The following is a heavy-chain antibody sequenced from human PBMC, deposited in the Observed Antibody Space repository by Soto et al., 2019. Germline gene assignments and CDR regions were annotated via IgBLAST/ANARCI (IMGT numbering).Heavy chain of an antibody. CDR1: GGTFSTST. CDR3: ARDSPIGSTFSGYDAIDS. CDR2: TIPLLNVA. J-gene: IGHJ4*02. V-gene: IGHV1-69*04. Sequence: SVKVSCKASGGTFSTSTFTWVRQAPGQGLEWMGRTIPLLNVADYAQDFQGRLTITADKSTSTTYMELTSLTSKDTAVYYCARDSPIGSTFSGYDAIDSWGQGTLVTVSP. D-gene: IGHD5-12*01.